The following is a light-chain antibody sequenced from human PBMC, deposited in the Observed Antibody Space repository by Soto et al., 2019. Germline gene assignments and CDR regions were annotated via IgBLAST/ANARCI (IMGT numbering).Light chain of an antibody. CDR1: QSISSY. CDR2: DAS. Sequence: EIVLTQSPATLSLSPGERATLSCRASQSISSYLAWYQQKPGQAPRLLIYDASHRATGIPARFSGSGSGTDFTLTISSLEAEDLAVYYCQQRSNWPSTFGQGTKLEIK. V-gene: IGKV3-11*01. J-gene: IGKJ2*01. CDR3: QQRSNWPST.